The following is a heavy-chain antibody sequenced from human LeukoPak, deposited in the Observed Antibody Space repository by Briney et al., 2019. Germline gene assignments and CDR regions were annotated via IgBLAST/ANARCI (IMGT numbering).Heavy chain of an antibody. Sequence: GESLKISCKGSGYSFTNYWIGWVRQMPGKGLEWMTIIYPGDSDTRYSPSFQGQVTISADKSINTAYLQWSSLKASDSAMYYCARQNYSSGLDAFDIWGQGTMVTVSS. J-gene: IGHJ3*02. D-gene: IGHD5-18*01. CDR3: ARQNYSSGLDAFDI. CDR2: IYPGDSDT. V-gene: IGHV5-51*01. CDR1: GYSFTNYW.